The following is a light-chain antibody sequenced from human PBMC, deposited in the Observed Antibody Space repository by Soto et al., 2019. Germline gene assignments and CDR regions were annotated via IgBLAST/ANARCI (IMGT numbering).Light chain of an antibody. V-gene: IGLV4-60*02. CDR3: ETWDSNTRV. Sequence: QLVLTQSSSASASLGSSVKLTCTLSSGHSSYIIAWHQQQPGKAPRFLMKLESSGSYNKGSGVPDRFSGSSSGADRYLTISNLQFEDEADYYCETWDSNTRVFGGGTKLTVL. CDR2: LESSGSY. CDR1: SGHSSYI. J-gene: IGLJ3*02.